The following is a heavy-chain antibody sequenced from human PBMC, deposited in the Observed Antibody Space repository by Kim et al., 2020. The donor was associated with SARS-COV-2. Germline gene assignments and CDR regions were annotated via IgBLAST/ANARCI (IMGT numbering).Heavy chain of an antibody. CDR3: AKYPQRDYGSGTYLSYHFGTDV. J-gene: IGHJ6*02. Sequence: GGSLRLSCAASGFTFSNSDMSWVRQAPRKGLEWVSAINVSGDGTFYADSVTGRFTFSSHNVGKTLYLQMHSLRAEHTAIYYCAKYPQRDYGSGTYLSYHFGTDVGGQGPTVTVPS. V-gene: IGHV3-23*01. CDR1: GFTFSNSD. CDR2: INVSGDGT. D-gene: IGHD3-10*01.